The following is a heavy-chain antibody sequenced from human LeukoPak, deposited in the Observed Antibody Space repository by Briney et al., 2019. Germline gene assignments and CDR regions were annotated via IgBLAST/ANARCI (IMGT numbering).Heavy chain of an antibody. CDR1: GFLVSDNY. J-gene: IGHJ4*02. Sequence: GGSLRLSCAASGFLVSDNYMHWLRQAPGKGLEWVSVLYTGGSAYYADSGKGRFTISRDNSKNTLYLQMNSLRVEDTAVYYCARDHWNYHAFDYWGQGTLVTVSS. D-gene: IGHD1-7*01. CDR2: LYTGGSA. CDR3: ARDHWNYHAFDY. V-gene: IGHV3-53*01.